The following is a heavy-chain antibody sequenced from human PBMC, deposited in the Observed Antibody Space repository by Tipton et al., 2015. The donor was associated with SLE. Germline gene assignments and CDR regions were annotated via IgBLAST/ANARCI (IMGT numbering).Heavy chain of an antibody. CDR1: GGSFSGYY. J-gene: IGHJ4*02. V-gene: IGHV4-34*01. CDR2: INHCGST. D-gene: IGHD3-22*01. Sequence: GLVKPSETLSLTCAVYGGSFSGYYWSWIRQPPGKGLEWIGEINHCGSTNYNPSLKSRVTISVDTSKNQFSLQLSSVTAADTAVYYCARVSSYYDSSGYPFSYWGQGTLVTVSS. CDR3: ARVSSYYDSSGYPFSY.